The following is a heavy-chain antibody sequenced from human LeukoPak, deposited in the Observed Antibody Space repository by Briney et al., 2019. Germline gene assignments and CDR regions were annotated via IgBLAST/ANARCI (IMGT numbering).Heavy chain of an antibody. CDR1: GGSISSYY. V-gene: IGHV4-4*09. CDR2: IYTSGST. CDR3: ARGGSYFDY. J-gene: IGHJ4*02. D-gene: IGHD3-16*01. Sequence: SETLSLTCTVSGGSISSYYWSWIRQPPGKGLEWIGYIYTSGSTDYNPSLNSRVTISVDTSKNQFSLKLSSVTAADTAVYYCARGGSYFDYWGQGTLVSVSS.